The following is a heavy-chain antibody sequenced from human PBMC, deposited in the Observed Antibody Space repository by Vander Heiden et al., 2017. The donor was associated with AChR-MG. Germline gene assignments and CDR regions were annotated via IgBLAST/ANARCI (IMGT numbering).Heavy chain of an antibody. CDR1: GLTFSSYA. V-gene: IGHV3-23*01. D-gene: IGHD3-3*01. CDR2: ISGSGGTT. Sequence: EVQLLASGGGLVQHGGSLRLSCAASGLTFSSYAMSWVRQAPGKGLEWVSTISGSGGTTYYADSVKGRFTISRDNSKNTLYLQMNSLRAEDTAVYYCARDRRGLRTENAFDIWGQGTMVTVSS. CDR3: ARDRRGLRTENAFDI. J-gene: IGHJ3*02.